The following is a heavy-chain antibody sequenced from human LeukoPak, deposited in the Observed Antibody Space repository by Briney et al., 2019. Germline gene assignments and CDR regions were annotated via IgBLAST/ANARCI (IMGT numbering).Heavy chain of an antibody. J-gene: IGHJ4*02. CDR2: TRDDGSKN. CDR1: GFIFNTYG. V-gene: IGHV3-30*02. D-gene: IGHD2-15*01. Sequence: GGSQTLSRVASGFIFNTYGMHWVRQAPGKGLEWVAYTRDDGSKNWYGDSVKGRFTIFRDNSKNTLYLQMNSLRGEDTAVYYCANGDCRGGRCSSGAYWGQGTLVAVSS. CDR3: ANGDCRGGRCSSGAY.